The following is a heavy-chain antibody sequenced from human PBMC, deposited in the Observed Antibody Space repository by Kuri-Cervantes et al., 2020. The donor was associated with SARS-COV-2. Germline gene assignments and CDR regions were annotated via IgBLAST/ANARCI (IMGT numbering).Heavy chain of an antibody. J-gene: IGHJ4*02. CDR3: ARGDGAAAGTDRHTVDY. Sequence: KVSCMGTGYSFTSYWISWVRQMPGKGREWMGRIDPSDSYTNYSPSFQGHVTISADKSIRTAYLQWSSLKDSDTAMYDFARGDGAAAGTDRHTVDYWGQGTLVTVSS. CDR1: GYSFTSYW. D-gene: IGHD6-13*01. V-gene: IGHV5-10-1*01. CDR2: IDPSDSYT.